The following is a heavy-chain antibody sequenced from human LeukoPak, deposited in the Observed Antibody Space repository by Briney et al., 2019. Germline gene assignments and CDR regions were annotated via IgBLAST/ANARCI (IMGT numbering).Heavy chain of an antibody. D-gene: IGHD6-13*01. Sequence: PGRSLRLSCAASGFTFSSYAMHWVRQAPGKGLEWVAVISYDGSNKYYADSVKGRFTISRDNAKNSLYLQMNSLRAEDTAVYYCARIMTQQMVFDYWGQGTLVTVSS. CDR1: GFTFSSYA. CDR2: ISYDGSNK. V-gene: IGHV3-30*04. CDR3: ARIMTQQMVFDY. J-gene: IGHJ4*02.